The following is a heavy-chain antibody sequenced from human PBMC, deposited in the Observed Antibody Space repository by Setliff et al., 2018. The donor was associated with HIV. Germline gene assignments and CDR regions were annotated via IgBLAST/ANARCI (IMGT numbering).Heavy chain of an antibody. CDR2: IWYDGSKK. V-gene: IGHV3-33*03. CDR3: AKDSSSGYYYYYLDV. J-gene: IGHJ6*03. CDR1: GFTFNSYA. D-gene: IGHD6-6*01. Sequence: LRLSCAASGFTFNSYAMHWVRQAPGKGLEWVAVIWYDGSKKYYGDSVKGRFTISRDKSKNTLYLQMDSLRAEDTAAYYCAKDSSSGYYYYYLDVWGKGTTVTVSS.